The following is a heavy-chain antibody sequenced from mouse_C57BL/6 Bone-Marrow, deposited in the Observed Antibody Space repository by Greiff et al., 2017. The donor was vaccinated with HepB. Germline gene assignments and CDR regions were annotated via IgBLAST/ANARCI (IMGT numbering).Heavy chain of an antibody. D-gene: IGHD4-1*01. J-gene: IGHJ3*01. V-gene: IGHV5-4*01. Sequence: EVKLMESGGGLVKPGGSLKLSCAASGFTFSSYAMSWVRQTPEKRLEWVATISDGGSYTYYPDNVKGRFTISRDNAKNNLYLQMSHLKSEDTAMYYCAREGLGRGFAYWGQGTLVTVSA. CDR3: AREGLGRGFAY. CDR1: GFTFSSYA. CDR2: ISDGGSYT.